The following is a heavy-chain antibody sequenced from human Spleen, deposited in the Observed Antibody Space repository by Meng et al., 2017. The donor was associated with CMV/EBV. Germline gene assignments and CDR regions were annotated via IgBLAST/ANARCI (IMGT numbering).Heavy chain of an antibody. D-gene: IGHD2-2*01. CDR1: GYTFTDYY. CDR3: ARGYCSSTSCYEGADY. V-gene: IGHV1-2*02. J-gene: IGHJ4*02. CDR2: INPNSGGT. Sequence: ASVKVSCKASGYTFTDYYVHWVRQAPGQGLEWMGWINPNSGGTNYAQNFQGRVTMTRDTSISTSYMELSRLRSDDTAVYYCARGYCSSTSCYEGADYWGQGTLVTVSS.